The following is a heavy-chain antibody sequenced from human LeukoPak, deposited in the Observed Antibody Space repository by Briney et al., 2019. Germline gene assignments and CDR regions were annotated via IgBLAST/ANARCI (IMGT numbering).Heavy chain of an antibody. CDR1: GYTFTSYG. V-gene: IGHV1-18*01. CDR2: ISTYNGDT. J-gene: IGHJ4*02. Sequence: EASVKVSRKASGYTFTSYGINWVRQAPGQGLEWMGWISTYNGDTNYAQKLQDRVTMTTDTSTSTAYMELRSLRSDDTAVYYCARGSSYGFSMGYWGQGTLVTVSS. D-gene: IGHD5-18*01. CDR3: ARGSSYGFSMGY.